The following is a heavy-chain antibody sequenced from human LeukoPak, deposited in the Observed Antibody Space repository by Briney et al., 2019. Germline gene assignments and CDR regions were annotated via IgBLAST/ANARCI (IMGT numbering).Heavy chain of an antibody. D-gene: IGHD6-19*01. CDR3: AREVAGSLFDY. J-gene: IGHJ4*02. CDR1: GGSISSSSYY. V-gene: IGHV4-39*07. CDR2: IYYSGST. Sequence: SETLSLTCTVSGGSISSSSYYWGWLRQPPGKGLEWIGSIYYSGSTYYNPSLKSRVTISVDTSKNQFSLKLSSVTAADTAVYYCAREVAGSLFDYWGQGTLVTVSS.